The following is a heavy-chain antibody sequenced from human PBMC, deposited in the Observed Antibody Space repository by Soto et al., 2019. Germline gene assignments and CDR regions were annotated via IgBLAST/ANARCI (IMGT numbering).Heavy chain of an antibody. CDR2: IYYSGST. J-gene: IGHJ5*02. D-gene: IGHD2-2*01. Sequence: SGTLSLTCTVSGGSISSYYWSWIRQPPGKGLEWIGYIYYSGSTNYNPSLKSRVTISVDTSKNQFSLKLSSVTAADTAVYYCARSPVTGYCSSTSCYRGLVNWFDPWGQGTLVTVSS. V-gene: IGHV4-59*01. CDR1: GGSISSYY. CDR3: ARSPVTGYCSSTSCYRGLVNWFDP.